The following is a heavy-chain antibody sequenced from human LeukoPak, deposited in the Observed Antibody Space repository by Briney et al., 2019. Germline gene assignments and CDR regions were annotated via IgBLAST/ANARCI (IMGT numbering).Heavy chain of an antibody. Sequence: SGGSLRLSCAASGFTFSSYGMHWVRQAPGKGLEWVAFIRYDGSNKYYADSVKGRFTISRDNSKNTLYLQMNSLRAEDTAVYYCAKDYPIYCSSTSCASFDYWGQGTLVTVSS. CDR2: IRYDGSNK. CDR3: AKDYPIYCSSTSCASFDY. J-gene: IGHJ4*02. V-gene: IGHV3-30*02. D-gene: IGHD2-2*01. CDR1: GFTFSSYG.